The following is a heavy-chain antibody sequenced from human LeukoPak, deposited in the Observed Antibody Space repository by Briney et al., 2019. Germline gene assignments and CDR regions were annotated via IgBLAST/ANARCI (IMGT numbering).Heavy chain of an antibody. J-gene: IGHJ4*02. D-gene: IGHD6-19*01. Sequence: GGSLRLSCAASGFTFSSYSMNWVRQAPGKGLEWVSYISSSSSIIYYADSVKGRFTISRDNAKKSLYLQMNSLRDEDTAVYCCARESIAVPDYWGQGTLVTVSS. CDR2: ISSSSSII. CDR1: GFTFSSYS. CDR3: ARESIAVPDY. V-gene: IGHV3-48*02.